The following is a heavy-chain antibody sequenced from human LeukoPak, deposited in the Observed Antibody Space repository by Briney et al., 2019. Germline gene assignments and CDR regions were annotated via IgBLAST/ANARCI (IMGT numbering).Heavy chain of an antibody. CDR2: IYYSGST. D-gene: IGHD3-10*01. Sequence: SETLSLTCTVSGGSISSSSYYWGWIRQPPGKGLEWIGSIYYSGSTYYNPSLKSRVTISVDTSKNQFSLKLSSVTAADTAVYYCARDRFGEALGVYWGQGTLVTVSS. J-gene: IGHJ4*02. CDR3: ARDRFGEALGVY. V-gene: IGHV4-39*07. CDR1: GGSISSSSYY.